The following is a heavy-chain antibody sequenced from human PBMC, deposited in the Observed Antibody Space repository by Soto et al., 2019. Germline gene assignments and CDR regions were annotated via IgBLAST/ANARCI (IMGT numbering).Heavy chain of an antibody. CDR1: GGTFSSYA. Sequence: QLHLVQSGADVKKPGSSVTVSFKASGGTFSSYAISWVRQTPGQGLEWMGGIIPIYGTTNVAEKFQGRVKVTADESTSHMELSSLTAAATDVYFCWGGSMPVDRAPRVDSDRMDVWGQGTTVSVSS. D-gene: IGHD2-2*01. J-gene: IGHJ6*02. CDR2: IIPIYGTT. CDR3: WGGSMPVDRAPRVDSDRMDV. V-gene: IGHV1-69*01.